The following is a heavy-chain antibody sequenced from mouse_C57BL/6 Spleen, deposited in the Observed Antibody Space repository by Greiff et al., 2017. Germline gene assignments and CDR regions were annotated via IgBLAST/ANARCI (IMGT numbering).Heavy chain of an antibody. D-gene: IGHD1-1*01. CDR2: ISSGGSYT. CDR3: ASYDYAMDY. CDR1: GFTFSSYG. V-gene: IGHV5-6*01. Sequence: EVKVVESGGDLVKPGGSLKLSCAASGFTFSSYGMSWVRQTPDKRLEWVATISSGGSYTYYPDSVKGRFTISRDNAKNTLYLQMSSLKSEDTAMYYCASYDYAMDYWGQGTSVTVSS. J-gene: IGHJ4*01.